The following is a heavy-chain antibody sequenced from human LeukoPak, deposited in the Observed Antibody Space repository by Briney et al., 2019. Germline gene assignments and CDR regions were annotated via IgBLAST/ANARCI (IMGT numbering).Heavy chain of an antibody. Sequence: GGSLRLSCAASGFTFSSYATSWVRQAPGKGLEWVSASSGSTFYADSMKGRFTISRDNSRDTLYLQMNSLRAEDTAVYYCAKAHLYYYDSSGYYPYSDYWGQGTLVTVSP. J-gene: IGHJ4*02. CDR2: SSGST. CDR1: GFTFSSYA. D-gene: IGHD3-22*01. CDR3: AKAHLYYYDSSGYYPYSDY. V-gene: IGHV3-23*01.